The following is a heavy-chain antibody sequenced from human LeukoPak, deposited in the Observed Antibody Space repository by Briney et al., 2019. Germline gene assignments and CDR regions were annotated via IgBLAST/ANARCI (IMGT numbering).Heavy chain of an antibody. CDR1: AFTFSSYR. V-gene: IGHV3-23*01. CDR2: FSGCEADT. CDR3: ARVRGGNRSNAFDI. Sequence: GGPLRLSCAASAFTFSSYRMGWVRRAPGKGVDWVSSFSGCEADTFYADCVRGRFTLSRDNSKHTLSVQMKSLGPEDAALFYCARVRGGNRSNAFDICGEGKICTVSS. J-gene: IGHJ3*02. D-gene: IGHD4-23*01.